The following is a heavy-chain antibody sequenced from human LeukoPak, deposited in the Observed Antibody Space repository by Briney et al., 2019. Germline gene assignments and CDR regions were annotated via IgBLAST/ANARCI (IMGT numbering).Heavy chain of an antibody. Sequence: ASVTVSCKASGYTFTGYYMHWVRQAPGQGHEWMGGINPNSGGSNYAQKYQGRVTMTRDTSITRAYMELSRLRSDDTAVYYCAREARYCSSTSCYSNYYGMDVWGQGTTVTVSS. J-gene: IGHJ6*02. CDR3: AREARYCSSTSCYSNYYGMDV. D-gene: IGHD2-2*01. V-gene: IGHV1-2*02. CDR2: INPNSGGS. CDR1: GYTFTGYY.